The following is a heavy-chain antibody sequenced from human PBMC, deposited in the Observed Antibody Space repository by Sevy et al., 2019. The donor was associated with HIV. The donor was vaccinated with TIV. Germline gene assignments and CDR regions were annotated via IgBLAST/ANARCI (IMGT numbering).Heavy chain of an antibody. J-gene: IGHJ4*02. Sequence: SETLSLTCRVSGGSISSYFWTWVRQSPGKGLEWIGNIYFTGNTDYSPSLKSRVTLSLDTSTSQFSLTLKSVTAADTAIYFCARDSTTRPRVLDYWGQGTLVTVSS. D-gene: IGHD1-1*01. CDR1: GGSISSYF. CDR2: IYFTGNT. CDR3: ARDSTTRPRVLDY. V-gene: IGHV4-59*01.